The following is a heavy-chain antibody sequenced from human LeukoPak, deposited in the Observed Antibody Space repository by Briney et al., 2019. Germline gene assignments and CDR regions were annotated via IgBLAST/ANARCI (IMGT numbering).Heavy chain of an antibody. D-gene: IGHD5-18*01. V-gene: IGHV3-30*04. Sequence: PGRSLRLSCAASGFTFSSYAMHWVRQAPGKGLEWVAVISYDGSNKYYADSVKGRFTISRDNSKNTLYLQMNSLRAEDTAVYYCARMETDTAMDYYFDYWGQGTLVTVSS. CDR3: ARMETDTAMDYYFDY. J-gene: IGHJ4*02. CDR2: ISYDGSNK. CDR1: GFTFSSYA.